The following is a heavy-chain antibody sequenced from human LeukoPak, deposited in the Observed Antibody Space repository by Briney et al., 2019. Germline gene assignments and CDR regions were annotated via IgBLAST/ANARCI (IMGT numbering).Heavy chain of an antibody. J-gene: IGHJ5*02. Sequence: GGSLRLSCAASGFTFSSYAMHWVRQAPGKGLEWVAVISYDGSNKYYADSVKGRFTVSRDNSKNTLYLQMNSLRAEDTAVYYCARDIAGFDPWGQGTLVTVSS. V-gene: IGHV3-30*04. CDR2: ISYDGSNK. D-gene: IGHD2-15*01. CDR1: GFTFSSYA. CDR3: ARDIAGFDP.